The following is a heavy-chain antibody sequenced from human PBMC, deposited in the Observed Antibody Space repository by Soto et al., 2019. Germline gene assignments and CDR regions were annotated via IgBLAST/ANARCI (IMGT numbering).Heavy chain of an antibody. CDR1: GFTFSANA. D-gene: IGHD1-26*01. V-gene: IGHV3-30-3*01. CDR2: IAYDGTIK. J-gene: IGHJ4*02. CDR3: ARDKIKGAPDYLDS. Sequence: QEQLVESGGNMVQPGRSLTLSGAASGFTFSANAMHWVRQAPGKGLEWVAVIAYDGTIKIYRDSVKGRFTISRDDSKSTLYLQMNSLRPEDTAVYYCARDKIKGAPDYLDSWGQGTLVTVSS.